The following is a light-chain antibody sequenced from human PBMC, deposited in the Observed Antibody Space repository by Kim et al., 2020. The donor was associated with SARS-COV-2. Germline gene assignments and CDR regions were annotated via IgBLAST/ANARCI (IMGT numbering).Light chain of an antibody. CDR1: QSLSSSY. CDR3: QKYGISPPIT. Sequence: EIVLTQSPGTLSLSPGERATLSCRASQSLSSSYLAWYQQKPGQAPRLLIYGASNRATGIPDRFSGSGSRTDFILTISRLEPEDFAVYYCQKYGISPPITFGQGTRLEIK. CDR2: GAS. V-gene: IGKV3-20*01. J-gene: IGKJ5*01.